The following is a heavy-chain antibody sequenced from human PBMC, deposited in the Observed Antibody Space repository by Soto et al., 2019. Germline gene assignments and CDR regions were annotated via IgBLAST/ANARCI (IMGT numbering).Heavy chain of an antibody. CDR3: ARRGLGIRNDYNVLDY. D-gene: IGHD4-4*01. CDR2: IYPGDSDT. V-gene: IGHV5-51*01. CDR1: GYSFTKYW. Sequence: GESLKISCKGSGYSFTKYWIGWVRQTPGKGLEWLGTIYPGDSDTRYSPSFQGHVTISADKSVNSAYLQWSSLKASDTAIYYCARRGLGIRNDYNVLDYWGQGTPVTVSS. J-gene: IGHJ4*02.